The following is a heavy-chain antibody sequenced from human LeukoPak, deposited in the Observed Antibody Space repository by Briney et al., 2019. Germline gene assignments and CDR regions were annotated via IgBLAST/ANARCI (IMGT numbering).Heavy chain of an antibody. J-gene: IGHJ4*02. D-gene: IGHD1-26*01. CDR2: IRYDGSEK. V-gene: IGHV3-30*02. Sequence: GGSLRLSCAASGFTFSSNGMHWVRQAPGKGLEWVAFIRYDGSEKYYGDSVKGRFTISRDNSKNTLYLQMNSLGVEDTAVYYCAKGKWYFDYWGQGTLVTVSS. CDR1: GFTFSSNG. CDR3: AKGKWYFDY.